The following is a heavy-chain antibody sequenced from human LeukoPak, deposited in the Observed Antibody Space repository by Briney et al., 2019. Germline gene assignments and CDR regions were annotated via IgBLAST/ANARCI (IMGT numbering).Heavy chain of an antibody. CDR1: GGSFSGYY. CDR2: INHSGST. Sequence: SETLSLTCAVYGGSFSGYYWSWIRQPPGKGLEWIGEINHSGSTNYNPSLKSRVTISVDTSKNQFSLKLSSVTAADTAVYYCAREHITMVRGVKDYYYMDVWGKGTTVTVSS. D-gene: IGHD3-10*01. CDR3: AREHITMVRGVKDYYYMDV. J-gene: IGHJ6*03. V-gene: IGHV4-34*01.